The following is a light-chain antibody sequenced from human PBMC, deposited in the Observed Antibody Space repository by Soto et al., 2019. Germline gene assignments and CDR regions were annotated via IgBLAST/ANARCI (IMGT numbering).Light chain of an antibody. CDR1: SSDVGHYNY. Sequence: ALTQPASVSGSPGQSITISCTGTSSDVGHYNYVSWYQQHPGKAPKLLIYEVTTRPSGVSNRFSGSKSGSTASLTISGLQAEDEADYFCLSYTTSSTLVFGGGTKLTVL. J-gene: IGLJ3*02. V-gene: IGLV2-14*01. CDR2: EVT. CDR3: LSYTTSSTLV.